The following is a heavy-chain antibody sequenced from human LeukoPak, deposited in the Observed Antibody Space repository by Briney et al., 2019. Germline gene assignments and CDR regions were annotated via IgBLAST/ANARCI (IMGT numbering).Heavy chain of an antibody. CDR1: GGSFSGYY. J-gene: IGHJ4*02. V-gene: IGHV4-59*08. CDR3: ARLDDSSGYYFLFDY. D-gene: IGHD3-22*01. CDR2: IYYGGST. Sequence: PSETLSLTCAVYGGSFSGYYWSWIRQPPGKGLEWIGYIYYGGSTNYNPSLKSRVTISVDTSKNQFSLKLSSVTAADTAVYYCARLDDSSGYYFLFDYWGQGTLVTVSS.